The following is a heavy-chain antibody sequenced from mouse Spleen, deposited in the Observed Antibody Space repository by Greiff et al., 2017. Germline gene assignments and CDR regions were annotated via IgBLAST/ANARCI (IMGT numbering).Heavy chain of an antibody. CDR1: GFNIKDTY. V-gene: IGHV14-3*02. Sequence: LVESGAELVKPGASVKLSCTASGFNIKDTYMHWVKQRPEQGLEWIGRIDPANGNTKYDPKFQGKATITADTSSNTAYLQLSSLTSEDTAVYYCARAHTDWFAYWGQGTLVTVSA. J-gene: IGHJ3*01. CDR3: ARAHTDWFAY. CDR2: IDPANGNT. D-gene: IGHD1-1*01.